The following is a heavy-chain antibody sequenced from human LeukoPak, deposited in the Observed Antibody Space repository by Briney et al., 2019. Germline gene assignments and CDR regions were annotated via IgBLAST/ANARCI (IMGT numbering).Heavy chain of an antibody. Sequence: GRSLRLSCAASGFAFSSYAMHWVRQGPGKGLEWVALVSYDGGSKYYADSVKGRITVSRDNSKNTLHLQMNSLRTEDTAVYYCARVKGGIAAAGNYFDYWGQGTLVTVSS. CDR2: VSYDGGSK. V-gene: IGHV3-30-3*01. CDR3: ARVKGGIAAAGNYFDY. J-gene: IGHJ4*02. D-gene: IGHD6-13*01. CDR1: GFAFSSYA.